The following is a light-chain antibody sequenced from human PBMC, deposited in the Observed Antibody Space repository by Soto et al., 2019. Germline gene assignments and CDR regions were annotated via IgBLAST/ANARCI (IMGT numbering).Light chain of an antibody. V-gene: IGKV3-20*01. CDR1: QSVSSKY. J-gene: IGKJ2*03. CDR2: ATS. Sequence: EIVLTQSPGTLSLSPGERVTLSCRASQSVSSKYFAWYQQNPGQAPRLLIYATSSRATGIPDRFSGSGSETDFTRSISRLEPEDFAVYYSQQYRISNSPRYSFGQRTKLE. CDR3: QQYRISNSPRYS.